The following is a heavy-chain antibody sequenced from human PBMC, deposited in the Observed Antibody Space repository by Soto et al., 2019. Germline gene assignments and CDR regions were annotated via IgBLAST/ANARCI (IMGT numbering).Heavy chain of an antibody. CDR2: IYHSGST. Sequence: QVQLQESGPGLVKPSGTLSLTCAVSGGSISSSNWWSWVRQPPGKGLEWIGEIYHSGSTNYNPSLKNRVTISVDKSKNQFSLKLSSVTAADTAVYYCARVERGSGWLGPGIDYWGQGPLVTVSA. J-gene: IGHJ4*02. D-gene: IGHD6-19*01. CDR3: ARVERGSGWLGPGIDY. CDR1: GGSISSSNW. V-gene: IGHV4-4*02.